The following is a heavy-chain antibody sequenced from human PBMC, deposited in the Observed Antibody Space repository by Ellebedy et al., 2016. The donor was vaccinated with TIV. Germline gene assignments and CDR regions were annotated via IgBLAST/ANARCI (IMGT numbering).Heavy chain of an antibody. Sequence: PGGSLRLSCVASGFSFSSYDMHWVRQAPGQGLEWMAVVSYDGSDTYYAESVKGRFTISRDNSKNTLHLQMDALRPEDAAIYFCAKEGGAFKDNDYAMDVWGRGTTVFVS. D-gene: IGHD4/OR15-4a*01. V-gene: IGHV3-30*18. CDR2: VSYDGSDT. CDR3: AKEGGAFKDNDYAMDV. CDR1: GFSFSSYD. J-gene: IGHJ6*02.